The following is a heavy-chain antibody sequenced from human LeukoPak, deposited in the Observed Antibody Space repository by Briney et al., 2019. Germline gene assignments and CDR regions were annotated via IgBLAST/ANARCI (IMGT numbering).Heavy chain of an antibody. D-gene: IGHD2-2*01. CDR3: ARDPGYCSRTSCYVDY. V-gene: IGHV3-21*01. CDR1: GFTFSGYS. Sequence: GGSLRLSCAGYGFTFSGYSLNWVRQAPGKGLEWVSSITSSGSSIYYADSVKGRLTISRDNTKNSLYLQMNSLRAEDTAVYYCARDPGYCSRTSCYVDYWGQGTLVTVTS. J-gene: IGHJ4*02. CDR2: ITSSGSSI.